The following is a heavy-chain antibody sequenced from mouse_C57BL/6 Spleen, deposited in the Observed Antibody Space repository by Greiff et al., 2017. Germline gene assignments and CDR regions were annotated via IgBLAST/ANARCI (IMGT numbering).Heavy chain of an antibody. CDR2: INPNYGTT. CDR1: GYSFTDYN. J-gene: IGHJ4*01. D-gene: IGHD2-3*01. CDR3: ARNGGYYEGFAMDY. Sequence: VQLQQSGPELVKPGASVKISCKASGYSFTDYNMNWVKQSNGKSLEWIGVINPNYGTTSSNQKFKGKATLTVDQASSTAYMQLDSLTSEDSAVYYCARNGGYYEGFAMDYWGQGTSVTVSS. V-gene: IGHV1-39*01.